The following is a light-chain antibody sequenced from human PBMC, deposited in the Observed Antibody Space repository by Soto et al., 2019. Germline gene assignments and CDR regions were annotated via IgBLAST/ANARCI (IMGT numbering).Light chain of an antibody. Sequence: QSVLTQPASVSGSPGQSITISCTGTSSDIGAYNYVSWYRQHPGKAPQLLIYDVNNRPSGVSHRCSGSKSGNTASLTISGLQSEDEADYFCTSYTGSNTLEVFGPGTKVTVL. J-gene: IGLJ1*01. CDR1: SSDIGAYNY. CDR3: TSYTGSNTLEV. V-gene: IGLV2-14*03. CDR2: DVN.